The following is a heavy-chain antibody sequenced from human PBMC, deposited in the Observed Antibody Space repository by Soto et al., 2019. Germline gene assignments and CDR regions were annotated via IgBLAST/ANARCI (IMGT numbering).Heavy chain of an antibody. D-gene: IGHD1-26*01. J-gene: IGHJ4*02. V-gene: IGHV4-34*01. Sequence: SETLSLTSAVSGGSFSGYIWTWIRQTPGKGLQWIGQINHSGSSIYNPSLKNRVTISTMSNNKFSLELSSVTAADTAVYYCTRGLFSGSSYSGSWYYFDSWGQGTMVTVS. CDR2: INHSGSS. CDR3: TRGLFSGSSYSGSWYYFDS. CDR1: GGSFSGYI.